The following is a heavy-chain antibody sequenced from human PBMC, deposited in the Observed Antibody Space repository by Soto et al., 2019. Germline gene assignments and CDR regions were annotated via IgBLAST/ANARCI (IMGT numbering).Heavy chain of an antibody. CDR3: ASRRVAYFDL. J-gene: IGHJ2*01. V-gene: IGHV4-4*02. CDR2: TYHSGIT. D-gene: IGHD3-10*01. CDR1: GGSLSSSNW. Sequence: QVQLQESGPGLVKPSGTLSLTCAVSGGSLSSSNWWSWVRQPPGKGLDWIGETYHSGITNYNPSLKCRVTISVDKSKNQFSLKLSSVTAADTAVYYCASRRVAYFDLWGRGSLVTVSS.